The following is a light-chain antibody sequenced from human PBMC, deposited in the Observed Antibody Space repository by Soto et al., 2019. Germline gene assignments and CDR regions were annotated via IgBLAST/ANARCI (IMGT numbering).Light chain of an antibody. CDR1: QSVSSNY. CDR2: GAS. Sequence: EVMLTQSPGTLSLSPGERATLSCRASQSVSSNYLAWYQQKSGQAPRLLIYGASNRVTGIPDSFSGSGSGTDFTLTIRRLEPEDLAVYYCQQYDTSPRTFGQGTKVEF. CDR3: QQYDTSPRT. V-gene: IGKV3-20*01. J-gene: IGKJ1*01.